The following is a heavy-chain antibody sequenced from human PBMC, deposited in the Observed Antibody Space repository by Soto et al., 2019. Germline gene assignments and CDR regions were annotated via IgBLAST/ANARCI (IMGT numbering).Heavy chain of an antibody. D-gene: IGHD5-12*01. J-gene: IGHJ4*02. V-gene: IGHV3-9*01. CDR2: ISWNSGSI. Sequence: EVQLVESGGGLVQPGRSLRLSCAASGFTFDGYAMHWVRQVPGKGLEWVSGISWNSGSIGSADSVKGRFTISRDNAKKSLYLHMNSLRVEDTALYYCVKDSSAYDFRDLDYWGQGTLVTVSS. CDR3: VKDSSAYDFRDLDY. CDR1: GFTFDGYA.